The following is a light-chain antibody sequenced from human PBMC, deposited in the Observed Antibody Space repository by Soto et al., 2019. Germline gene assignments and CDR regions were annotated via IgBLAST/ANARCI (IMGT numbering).Light chain of an antibody. CDR1: QSISSY. Sequence: DIQMTQSPSSLSASVGDRVTITCRASQSISSYLNWYQQKPGKVPKLLIYAASSLQSGVPSRFSGSGSGTDFTLTISSLQPEDVATYYCQKYNSARWTFGQGTKVDI. V-gene: IGKV1-27*01. CDR2: AAS. CDR3: QKYNSARWT. J-gene: IGKJ1*01.